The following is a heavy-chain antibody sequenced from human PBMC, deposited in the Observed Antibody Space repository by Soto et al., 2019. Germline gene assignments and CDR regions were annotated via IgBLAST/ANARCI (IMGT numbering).Heavy chain of an antibody. J-gene: IGHJ4*02. CDR3: ARGQSRGYYYDSSGYYYTPAYFDY. CDR2: IIPIFGTA. V-gene: IGHV1-69*13. D-gene: IGHD3-22*01. Sequence: SVKVSCKASGGTFSSYAISWVRQAPGQGLEWMGGIIPIFGTANYAQKFQGRVTITADESTSTAYMELSSLRSEDTAVYYCARGQSRGYYYDSSGYYYTPAYFDYWGQGTLVTVSS. CDR1: GGTFSSYA.